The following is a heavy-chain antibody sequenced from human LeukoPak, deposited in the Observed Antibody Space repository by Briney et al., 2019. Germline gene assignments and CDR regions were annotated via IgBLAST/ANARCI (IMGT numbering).Heavy chain of an antibody. V-gene: IGHV3-23*01. CDR3: ATRRGQY. CDR2: ISTSGSRT. Sequence: GGSLRLSCGASGLTFSSYDMTWVRQGPGKGLEWVSGISTSGSRTYYADSVKGRFTISSDNSNNTLSLQMNSLRGEDTAVYYCATRRGQYWGQGTLVTVSS. J-gene: IGHJ1*01. D-gene: IGHD3-10*01. CDR1: GLTFSSYD.